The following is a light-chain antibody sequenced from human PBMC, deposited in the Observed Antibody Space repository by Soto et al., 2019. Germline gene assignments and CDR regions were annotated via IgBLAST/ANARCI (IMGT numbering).Light chain of an antibody. CDR2: GAS. CDR1: QSVSSN. V-gene: IGKV3-15*01. Sequence: EIVMTQSPATLSVSPGERATLSCRASQSVSSNLARYQQKPGQAPRLLIYGASTRATGIPARFSGSGSGTEFTLTISSLQSEDCAVYYCQQYNNWPPLTFGGGTKVEIK. J-gene: IGKJ4*01. CDR3: QQYNNWPPLT.